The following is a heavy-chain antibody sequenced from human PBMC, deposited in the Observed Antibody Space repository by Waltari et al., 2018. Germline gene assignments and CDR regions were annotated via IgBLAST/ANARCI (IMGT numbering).Heavy chain of an antibody. V-gene: IGHV4-39*07. CDR3: ASYLVGASGGPGDP. Sequence: QLPLQESGPGPVKPSETLSLTCTVSVCSIRSSNYYSGCTRQPPGKGLEWIGSIYYSGSTYYNPSLKSRVTISVDTSKNQFSLKLSSVTAADTAVYYCASYLVGASGGPGDPWGQGTLVTVSS. D-gene: IGHD1-26*01. CDR2: IYYSGST. J-gene: IGHJ5*02. CDR1: VCSIRSSNYY.